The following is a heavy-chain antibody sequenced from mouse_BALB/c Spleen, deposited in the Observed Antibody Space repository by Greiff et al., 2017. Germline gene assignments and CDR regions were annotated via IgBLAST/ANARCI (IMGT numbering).Heavy chain of an antibody. V-gene: IGHV1-54*01. CDR3: ARSPPRRAMDY. D-gene: IGHD6-1*01. Sequence: QVQLQQSGAELVRPGTSVKVSCKASGYAFTNYLIEWVKQRPGQGLEWIGVINPGRGGTNYNEKFKGKATLTADKSSSTAYMQLSSLTSDDSAVYFCARSPPRRAMDYWGQGTSVTVSS. CDR1: GYAFTNYL. CDR2: INPGRGGT. J-gene: IGHJ4*01.